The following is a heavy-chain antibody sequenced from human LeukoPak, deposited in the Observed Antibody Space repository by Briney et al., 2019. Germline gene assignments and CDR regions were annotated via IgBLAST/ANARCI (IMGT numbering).Heavy chain of an antibody. CDR1: GVSISSYY. CDR3: AGGGATNWAYYFDY. CDR2: IYTSGST. V-gene: IGHV4-4*07. J-gene: IGHJ4*02. Sequence: KPSETLCLSCTVSGVSISSYYWSWIRQPAGRGLEWIGRIYTSGSTNYNPSLTSRVTMSVGTSKNQFSLKLSSVTAADTAVYYCAGGGATNWAYYFDYWGQGTLVTVSS. D-gene: IGHD1-26*01.